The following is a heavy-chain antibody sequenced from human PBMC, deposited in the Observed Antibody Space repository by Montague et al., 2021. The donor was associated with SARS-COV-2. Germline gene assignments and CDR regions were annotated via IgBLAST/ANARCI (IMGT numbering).Heavy chain of an antibody. Sequence: SETLSLTCTVSGVSTSCPNCYWGWIRPAPGKGLDWIGTIYNSGTSYYPPSLKSRLTISIDTSKNHFSLKPTSVTAADTAVYYCARHRSYGDHSLVNWFHPWGQGTLVTVSS. CDR2: IYNSGTS. V-gene: IGHV4-39*01. D-gene: IGHD4-17*01. CDR1: GVSTSCPNCY. J-gene: IGHJ5*02. CDR3: ARHRSYGDHSLVNWFHP.